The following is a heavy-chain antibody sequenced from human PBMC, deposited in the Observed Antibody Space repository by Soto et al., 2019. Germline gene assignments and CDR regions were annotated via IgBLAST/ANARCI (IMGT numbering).Heavy chain of an antibody. J-gene: IGHJ4*01. V-gene: IGHV1-18*01. D-gene: IGHD3-9*01. CDR2: ISAYNGNT. CDR1: RVGFKSRS. CDR3: VRVGVGILTGYCKSSDY. Sequence: SKASRVGFKSRSLSWPRHDTGQGLEWMGWISAYNGNTNYAQKLQGRVTMTTDTSTSTAYMELRSLRSDDTAVYYCVRVGVGILTGYCKSSDYCGEGTLVTVSS.